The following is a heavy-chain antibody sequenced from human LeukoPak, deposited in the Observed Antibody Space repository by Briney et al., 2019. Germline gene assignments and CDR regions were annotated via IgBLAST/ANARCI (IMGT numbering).Heavy chain of an antibody. V-gene: IGHV4-30-2*01. J-gene: IGHJ4*02. CDR1: GGSISSGGYY. CDR2: IYHSGST. CDR3: ASLVYGEFDY. Sequence: PSQTLSLTCTVSGGSISSGGYYWSWIRQHPGKGLEWIGYIYHSGSTYYNPSLKSRVTISVDRSKNQFSLKLSSVTAADTAVYYCASLVYGEFDYWGQGTLVTVSS. D-gene: IGHD4-17*01.